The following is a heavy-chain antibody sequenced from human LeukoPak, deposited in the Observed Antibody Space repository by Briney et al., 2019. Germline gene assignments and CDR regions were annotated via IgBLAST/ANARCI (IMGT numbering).Heavy chain of an antibody. D-gene: IGHD3-22*01. CDR1: GITLANYG. CDR2: VSGSGGST. J-gene: IGHJ4*02. V-gene: IGHV3-23*01. Sequence: GGSLRLSCVVSGITLANYGMSWVRQAPGKGLEWVAGVSGSGGSTNYADSVKGRFTISRENPKNTLYLQMNSLRAEDTAVYFCAKRGVVIRVILVGFHKEAYYFDSWGREPWSPSPQ. CDR3: AKRGVVIRVILVGFHKEAYYFDS.